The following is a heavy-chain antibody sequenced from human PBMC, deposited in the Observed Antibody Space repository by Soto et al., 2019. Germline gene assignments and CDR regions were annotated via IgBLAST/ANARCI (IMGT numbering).Heavy chain of an antibody. Sequence: PSETLSLTCTVSGGSISTYYWSWIRQPPGKGLEWIGYIYYSGSTNYNPSLKSRVSISVDTSKNQFSLKLTSVTAADTAVYYCARLTSGWYSYWGPGTLVTVSS. D-gene: IGHD6-19*01. CDR2: IYYSGST. CDR3: ARLTSGWYSY. J-gene: IGHJ4*02. V-gene: IGHV4-59*08. CDR1: GGSISTYY.